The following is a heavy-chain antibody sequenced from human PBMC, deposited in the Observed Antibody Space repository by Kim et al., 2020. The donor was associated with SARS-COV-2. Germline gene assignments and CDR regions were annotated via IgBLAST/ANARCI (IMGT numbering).Heavy chain of an antibody. J-gene: IGHJ6*01. CDR1: GYTFTANG. CDR2: ISAYNGKT. CDR3: AKEELRWGNAGYNYGTDV. D-gene: IGHD3-10*01. V-gene: IGHV1-18*01. Sequence: ASVKVSCKTSGYTFTANGISWVRQAPGQGLEWMGWISAYNGKTNYAPRFQGRVTMTTDRFTDTAYMELRSLTSDDTAVYYCAKEELRWGNAGYNYGTDVWGQGTTVVVSS.